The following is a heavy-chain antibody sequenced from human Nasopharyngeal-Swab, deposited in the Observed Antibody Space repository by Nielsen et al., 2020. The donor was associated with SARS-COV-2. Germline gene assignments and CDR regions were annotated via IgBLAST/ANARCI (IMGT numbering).Heavy chain of an antibody. V-gene: IGHV4-39*07. CDR3: ARGGVGKHGYYYDSSGQYNWFDP. D-gene: IGHD3-22*01. J-gene: IGHJ5*02. Sequence: WIRQPPGKGLEWIGSIYYSGSTYYNPSLKSRVTISVDTSKNQFSLKLSSVTAADTAMYYCARGGVGKHGYYYDSSGQYNWFDPWGQGTLVTVSS. CDR2: IYYSGST.